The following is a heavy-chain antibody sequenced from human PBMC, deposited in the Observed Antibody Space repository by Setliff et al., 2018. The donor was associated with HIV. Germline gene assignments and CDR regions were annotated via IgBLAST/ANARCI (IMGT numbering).Heavy chain of an antibody. CDR2: ISASNGNT. CDR1: GYIFSTYG. J-gene: IGHJ6*03. Sequence: RASVKVSCKASGYIFSTYGISWVRQAPGQGLEWMGWISASNGNTHYAQKVQGRVTLATDTSTNTAYMELRSLRSDDAAVYYCAKTTPQPHYYYYVDVWGKGTTVTVS. CDR3: AKTTPQPHYYYYVDV. D-gene: IGHD4-17*01. V-gene: IGHV1-18*01.